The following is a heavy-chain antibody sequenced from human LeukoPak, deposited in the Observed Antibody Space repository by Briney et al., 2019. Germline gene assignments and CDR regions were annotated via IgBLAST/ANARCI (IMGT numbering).Heavy chain of an antibody. CDR3: ARDIYSGYDYAPWRFDY. J-gene: IGHJ4*02. Sequence: SETLSLTCTVSGGSISSYYWSWIRQPAGKGLEWIGRIYTSGSTNYNPSLKSRVTMSVDTSKNQFSLKLSSVTAADTAVYYCARDIYSGYDYAPWRFDYWGQGTLVTVSS. V-gene: IGHV4-4*07. CDR2: IYTSGST. CDR1: GGSISSYY. D-gene: IGHD5-12*01.